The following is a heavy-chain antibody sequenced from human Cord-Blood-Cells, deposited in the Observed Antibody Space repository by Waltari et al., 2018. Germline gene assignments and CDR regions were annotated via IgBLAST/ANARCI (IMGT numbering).Heavy chain of an antibody. V-gene: IGHV4-39*01. CDR3: ATASPLGSSTSCYYYYGMDV. CDR1: GGSISSCRHS. CDR2: IYYSGST. D-gene: IGHD2-2*01. J-gene: IGHJ6*02. Sequence: QPQLQESGPGLVLPSETLSLTCTVSGGSISSCRHSWAWIRQPTGNGPEWIGSIYYSGSTYYNPSLKSRVTISVDTSKNQFSLKLSSVTAADTAVYYCATASPLGSSTSCYYYYGMDVWGQGTTVTVSS.